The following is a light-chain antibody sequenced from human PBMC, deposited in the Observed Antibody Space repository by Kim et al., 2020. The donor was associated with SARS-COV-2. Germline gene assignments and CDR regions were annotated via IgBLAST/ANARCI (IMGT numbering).Light chain of an antibody. J-gene: IGKJ2*01. Sequence: PGERVTLSCRASQRVSGTYLAWYQQKPGQAPRHLIYGASSRATGIPDRFSGSWSGTDFTLTITRLEAEDFAVYYCQQYGTTQGTFGQGTKLE. CDR1: QRVSGTY. CDR3: QQYGTTQGT. V-gene: IGKV3-20*01. CDR2: GAS.